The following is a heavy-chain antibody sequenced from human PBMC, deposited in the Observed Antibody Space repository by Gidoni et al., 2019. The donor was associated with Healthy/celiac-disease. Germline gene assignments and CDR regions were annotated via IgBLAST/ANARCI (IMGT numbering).Heavy chain of an antibody. V-gene: IGHV3-23*01. J-gene: IGHJ3*02. CDR2: ISGSGGST. D-gene: IGHD3-22*01. CDR1: GFTFSSYA. Sequence: EVQLLESGGGLVQPGGSLRLSCAASGFTFSSYAMSWVRQAPGKGLEWVSAISGSGGSTYYADSVKGRFTISRDNSKNTLYLQMNSLRAEDTAVYYCAKAMVPITMIVVVIRTPLGAFDIWGQGTMVTVSS. CDR3: AKAMVPITMIVVVIRTPLGAFDI.